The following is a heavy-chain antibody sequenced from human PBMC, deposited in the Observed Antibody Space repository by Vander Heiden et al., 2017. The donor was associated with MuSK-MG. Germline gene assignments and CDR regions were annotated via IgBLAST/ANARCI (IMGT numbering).Heavy chain of an antibody. V-gene: IGHV3-74*01. J-gene: IGHJ3*02. CDR1: GFTFSSHW. CDR3: ARGLQYCLNGVCRTAFDI. Sequence: EVQLVESGGGLVQPGGSLRLSCTASGFTFSSHWVFWVRQAPGKGLVWVSHIDRDGSNTSYADSVKGRFTISRDNAKNTLYLQMNSLRAEDTAIYYCARGLQYCLNGVCRTAFDIWGQGTMVTVSS. CDR2: IDRDGSNT. D-gene: IGHD2-8*01.